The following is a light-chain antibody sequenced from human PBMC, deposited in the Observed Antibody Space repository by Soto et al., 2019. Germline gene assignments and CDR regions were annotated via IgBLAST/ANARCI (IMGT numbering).Light chain of an antibody. V-gene: IGLV2-23*02. J-gene: IGLJ1*01. CDR2: EVF. CDR1: SSHIETYNL. CDR3: GSNVGLNTYV. Sequence: QSALTQPASVSGSPGQSITISCTGASSHIETYNLVSWYQQHPGKAPKLIIYEVFKRPSGVADRFSGSKSGGTASLTISGLQAEDEADYHCGSNVGLNTYVFGTGTKLTVL.